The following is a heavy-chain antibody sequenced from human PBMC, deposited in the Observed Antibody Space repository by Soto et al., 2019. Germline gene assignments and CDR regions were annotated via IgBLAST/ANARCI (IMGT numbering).Heavy chain of an antibody. D-gene: IGHD3-16*02. CDR2: IYYSGST. CDR1: GGSISSGYY. J-gene: IGHJ4*02. Sequence: SETLSLTCAVSGGSISSGYYWSWIRQSPGKGLEWIGYIYYSGSTNYNPSLKSRVTISVDTSKNQFSLKLSSVTAADTAVYYCARDLSLDYWGQGTLVTVSS. CDR3: ARDLSLDY. V-gene: IGHV4-61*01.